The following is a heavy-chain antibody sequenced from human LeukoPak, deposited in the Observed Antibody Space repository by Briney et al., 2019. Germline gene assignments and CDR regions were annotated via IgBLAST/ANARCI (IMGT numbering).Heavy chain of an antibody. J-gene: IGHJ6*03. CDR2: IRSKAYGGTT. Sequence: GGSLRLSCTASGFTFGDYAMSWVRQAPGKGLEWVGFIRSKAYGGTTEYAASVKGRFTISRDDSKSIAYLQMNSLKTEDTAVYYRTRGYCSGGSCYSSYYYYYMDVWGKGTTVTISS. D-gene: IGHD2-15*01. CDR3: TRGYCSGGSCYSSYYYYYMDV. V-gene: IGHV3-49*04. CDR1: GFTFGDYA.